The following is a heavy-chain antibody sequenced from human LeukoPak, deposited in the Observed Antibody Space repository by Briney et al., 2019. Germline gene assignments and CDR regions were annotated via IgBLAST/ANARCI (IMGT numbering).Heavy chain of an antibody. CDR3: ARDYRDILTGYYTNNWFDP. CDR2: IYTSGST. CDR1: GGSISSYY. J-gene: IGHJ5*02. D-gene: IGHD3-9*01. V-gene: IGHV4-4*07. Sequence: SETLSLTCTVSGGSISSYYWSWIRQPAGKGLEWIGRIYTSGSTNYNPSLKSRVTMSVDTSKNQFSLKLSSVTAADTAVYYCARDYRDILTGYYTNNWFDPWGQGTLVTVSS.